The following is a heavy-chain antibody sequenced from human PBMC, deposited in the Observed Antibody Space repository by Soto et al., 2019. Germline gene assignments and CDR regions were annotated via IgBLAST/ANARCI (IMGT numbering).Heavy chain of an antibody. CDR3: ARVVPAAIGGNYGMDV. D-gene: IGHD2-2*02. V-gene: IGHV4-34*01. Sequence: PSETLSLTCAVYDGSYCDYYWSWIGLRSGTGLEWIGVINNSGSTNYNPALKSRVTTSVDTSKNQLYLTLSSVTAADTAVYYCARVVPAAIGGNYGMDVWGQGKTGT. CDR1: DGSYCDYY. J-gene: IGHJ6*01. CDR2: INNSGST.